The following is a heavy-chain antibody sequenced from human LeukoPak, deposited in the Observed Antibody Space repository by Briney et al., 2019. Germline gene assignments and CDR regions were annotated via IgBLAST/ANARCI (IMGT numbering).Heavy chain of an antibody. CDR1: GGSISSSSYY. J-gene: IGHJ4*02. V-gene: IGHV4-30-4*01. Sequence: SETLSLTCTVSGGSISSSSYYWSWIRQPPGKGLEWIGYIYYSGSTYYNPSLKSRVTISVDTSKNQFSLKLSSVTAADTAVYYCARVGDGYIYLDYWGQGTLVTVSS. D-gene: IGHD5-24*01. CDR3: ARVGDGYIYLDY. CDR2: IYYSGST.